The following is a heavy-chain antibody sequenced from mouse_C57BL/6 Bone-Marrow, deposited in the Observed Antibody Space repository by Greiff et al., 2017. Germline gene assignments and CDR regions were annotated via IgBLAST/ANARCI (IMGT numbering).Heavy chain of an antibody. V-gene: IGHV1-64*01. Sequence: VQLQQPGAELVKPGASVKLSCKASGYTFTSYWMHWVKQRPGQGLEWIGMIPPNSGSTNYNEKFKSKATLTVDKSSSTSYMPLSSLTSDDSAVYYCARFTTGYFDYWGQGTTLTVSS. D-gene: IGHD1-1*01. J-gene: IGHJ2*01. CDR1: GYTFTSYW. CDR3: ARFTTGYFDY. CDR2: IPPNSGST.